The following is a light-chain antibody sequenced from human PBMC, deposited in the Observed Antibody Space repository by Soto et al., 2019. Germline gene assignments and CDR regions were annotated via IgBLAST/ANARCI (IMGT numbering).Light chain of an antibody. V-gene: IGKV3D-20*02. Sequence: EIVLTQSPGTLSLSPGEIATLSCRASQSVSSSYLAWYQQKPGQAPRLLIYGASSRATGIPARFSGSGSGTDFTLTINSLEPEDSAVYYCQQRSNWPSITFGQGTRLEIK. CDR3: QQRSNWPSIT. CDR1: QSVSSSY. J-gene: IGKJ5*01. CDR2: GAS.